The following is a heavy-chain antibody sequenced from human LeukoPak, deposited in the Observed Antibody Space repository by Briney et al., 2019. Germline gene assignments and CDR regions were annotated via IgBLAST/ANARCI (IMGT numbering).Heavy chain of an antibody. D-gene: IGHD3-22*01. J-gene: IGHJ3*02. Sequence: GGSLRLSCAASGFTFSSYSMNWVRQAPGKGLEWVSSISSSSSYIYYADSVKGRFTISRDNAKNPLYLQMNSLRAEDTAVYYCARAITMMGDAFDIWGQGTMVTVSS. CDR2: ISSSSSYI. V-gene: IGHV3-21*01. CDR3: ARAITMMGDAFDI. CDR1: GFTFSSYS.